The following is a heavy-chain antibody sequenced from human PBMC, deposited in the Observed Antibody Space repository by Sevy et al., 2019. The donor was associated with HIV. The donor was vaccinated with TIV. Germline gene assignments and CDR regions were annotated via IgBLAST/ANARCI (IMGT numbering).Heavy chain of an antibody. D-gene: IGHD1-7*01. CDR1: GFTFSSYA. CDR2: ISGSGGTT. J-gene: IGHJ5*02. Sequence: GGSLRLSCAASGFTFSSYAMSWVRQAPGKGLEWVSAISGSGGTTYYADSVKGRFTISRDNSKNTLYLQMNSLRAEDTAVYYWAKEGGGLELPRGWFDPWGQGTLVTVSS. CDR3: AKEGGGLELPRGWFDP. V-gene: IGHV3-23*01.